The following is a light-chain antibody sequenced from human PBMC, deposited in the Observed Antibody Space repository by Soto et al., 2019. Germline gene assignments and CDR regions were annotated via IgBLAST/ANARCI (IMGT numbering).Light chain of an antibody. Sequence: ENVLTQSPGTLSLSPGERATLSCRASQSVTSNFLALYQQRPGQAPRLLIYGASTRAAGVPDRFSGSGSGTDFTLTITRLEPEDFAVYYCQQYGRSPLLYTFGQGTKLGVK. CDR3: QQYGRSPLLYT. J-gene: IGKJ2*01. CDR1: QSVTSNF. CDR2: GAS. V-gene: IGKV3-20*01.